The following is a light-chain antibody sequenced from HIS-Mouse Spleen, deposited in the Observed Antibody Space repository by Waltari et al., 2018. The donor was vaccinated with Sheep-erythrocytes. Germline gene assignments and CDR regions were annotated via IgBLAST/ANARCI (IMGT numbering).Light chain of an antibody. CDR3: QQYGSSP. J-gene: IGKJ1*01. CDR2: GAS. V-gene: IGKV3-20*01. Sequence: EIVLTQSPGTLSLSPGERATLSGRASQSVSSSYLAWYQQKPGQAPRLLIYGASSRATGIPDRFSGSGSGTDFTLTISRLEPEDFAVYYCQQYGSSPFGQGTKVEIK. CDR1: QSVSSSY.